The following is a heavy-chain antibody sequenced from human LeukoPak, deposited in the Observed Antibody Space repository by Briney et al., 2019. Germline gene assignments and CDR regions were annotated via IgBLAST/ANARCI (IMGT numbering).Heavy chain of an antibody. J-gene: IGHJ6*02. V-gene: IGHV3-23*01. CDR3: AKVERYCSSTSCYYYGMDV. CDR2: ISGSGGST. Sequence: GGSLRLSCAASGFTFSSYAMSWVRQAPGKGLEWVSGISGSGGSTYYADSVKGRFTISRDNSKNTLYLQMNSLRAGDTAVYYCAKVERYCSSTSCYYYGMDVWGQGTTVTVSS. CDR1: GFTFSSYA. D-gene: IGHD2-2*01.